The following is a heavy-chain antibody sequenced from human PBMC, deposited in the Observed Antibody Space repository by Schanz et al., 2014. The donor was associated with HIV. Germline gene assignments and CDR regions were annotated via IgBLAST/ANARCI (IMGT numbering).Heavy chain of an antibody. CDR3: AKGREGYFDY. D-gene: IGHD1-26*01. CDR1: GFSFSNYG. Sequence: QVQLLESGGGVVQPVLRLSCAASGFSFSNYGMHWVRQAPGKGLEWVAVISFDGSNKYYADSVKGRFTISRDNSKNTLYLQMNSLRAEDTAVYYCAKGREGYFDYWGQGTLVTVSS. CDR2: ISFDGSNK. J-gene: IGHJ4*02. V-gene: IGHV3-30*18.